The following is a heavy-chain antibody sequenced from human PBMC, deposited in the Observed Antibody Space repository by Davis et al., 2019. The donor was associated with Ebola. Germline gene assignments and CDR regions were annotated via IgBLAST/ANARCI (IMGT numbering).Heavy chain of an antibody. D-gene: IGHD6-19*01. CDR2: IFYNGST. CDR1: GVSISSGGYY. V-gene: IGHV4-31*03. Sequence: MPSETLSLTCTVSGVSISSGGYYWNWVRQHPGRGLEWIGYIFYNGSTSRNPSLKSRLTMSVDTSENHFSLKMTSVTAADTAVYYCARSTFYTDSTGAGGGEIDYWGQGTRVTVSS. J-gene: IGHJ4*02. CDR3: ARSTFYTDSTGAGGGEIDY.